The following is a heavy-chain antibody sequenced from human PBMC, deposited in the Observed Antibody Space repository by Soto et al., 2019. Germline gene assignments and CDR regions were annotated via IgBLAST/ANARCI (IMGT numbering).Heavy chain of an antibody. Sequence: SETLSLTCTVSGGSITYYYWSWLRQPAGKGLEWIGRVYSSGNTNYNPSLKSRLTMSVDTSNNQFSLKLRSVTAADTAVYYCARGTGGYYTHIEYWGQGTLVTVSS. CDR3: ARGTGGYYTHIEY. V-gene: IGHV4-4*07. D-gene: IGHD3-22*01. CDR1: GGSITYYY. CDR2: VYSSGNT. J-gene: IGHJ4*02.